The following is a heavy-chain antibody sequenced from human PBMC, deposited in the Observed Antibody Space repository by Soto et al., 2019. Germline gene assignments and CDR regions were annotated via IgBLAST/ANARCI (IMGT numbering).Heavy chain of an antibody. Sequence: GSLRLSCEASGFTFSDYGIHWIRQAPGKGLEWVAVIWHDGSKKYYADSVKGRFTISRDNSKSTVYLQMNGLRGDDTGVYFCVRDLRNGWYPDYWGPGILVTVSS. V-gene: IGHV3-33*01. CDR2: IWHDGSKK. CDR3: VRDLRNGWYPDY. CDR1: GFTFSDYG. J-gene: IGHJ4*02. D-gene: IGHD6-19*01.